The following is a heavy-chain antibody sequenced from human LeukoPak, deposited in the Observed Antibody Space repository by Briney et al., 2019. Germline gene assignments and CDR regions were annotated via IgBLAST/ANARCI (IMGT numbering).Heavy chain of an antibody. CDR2: INNGGTTT. J-gene: IGHJ4*02. Sequence: PGGSLRLTCAAASGFTFSSYWMHWVRQAPGKRLVWVSGINNGGTTTGNADSVKGRFTISRDNAKNTLYLQMNSLRAEDTAVYYCTRGNHYGSDYWGQGTLVTVSS. CDR1: GFTFSSYW. CDR3: TRGNHYGSDY. D-gene: IGHD3-10*01. V-gene: IGHV3-74*01.